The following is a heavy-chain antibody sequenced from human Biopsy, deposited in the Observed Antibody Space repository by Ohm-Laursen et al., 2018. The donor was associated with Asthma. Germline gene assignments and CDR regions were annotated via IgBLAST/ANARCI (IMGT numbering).Heavy chain of an antibody. Sequence: TLSLTCAVYGGSFSAYYWSWIRQHPGKGLEWIGYINYSGSTFYSPSLESRVTVSVDTSKNQFSLKLSSVTAADTAVYYCARDLSGYCTSSACYGFDSWGQGTLVTVSS. CDR3: ARDLSGYCTSSACYGFDS. CDR2: INYSGST. CDR1: GGSFSAYY. J-gene: IGHJ5*01. D-gene: IGHD2-8*01. V-gene: IGHV4-34*09.